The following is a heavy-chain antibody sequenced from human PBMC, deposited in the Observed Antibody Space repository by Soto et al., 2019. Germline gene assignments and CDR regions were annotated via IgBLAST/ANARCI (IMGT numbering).Heavy chain of an antibody. Sequence: QVQLVQSGAEVKKPGSSEKVSCKASGGTFSSYAFSWVRQAPGQGLEWMGGIMPMYGIGNYAEKFQGRVTITADESTSTAYMEMSSLRSEDTAIYYCARSFRTQYFHAMDVWGQGTTVTVS. CDR2: IMPMYGIG. CDR3: ARSFRTQYFHAMDV. J-gene: IGHJ6*02. CDR1: GGTFSSYA. V-gene: IGHV1-69*01.